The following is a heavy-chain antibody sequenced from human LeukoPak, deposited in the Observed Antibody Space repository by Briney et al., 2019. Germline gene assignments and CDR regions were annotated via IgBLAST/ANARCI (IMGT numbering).Heavy chain of an antibody. D-gene: IGHD3-16*02. Sequence: SVKVSCKASGYTFTSYGISWVRQAPGQGLEWMGWISAYNGNTNYAQKLRGRVTMTTDTSTSTAYMELRSLRSDGTAVYYCASGRLDYDYVWGSYRYSPFDYSGQGTLVTVSS. CDR3: ASGRLDYDYVWGSYRYSPFDY. CDR2: ISAYNGNT. CDR1: GYTFTSYG. V-gene: IGHV1-18*01. J-gene: IGHJ4*02.